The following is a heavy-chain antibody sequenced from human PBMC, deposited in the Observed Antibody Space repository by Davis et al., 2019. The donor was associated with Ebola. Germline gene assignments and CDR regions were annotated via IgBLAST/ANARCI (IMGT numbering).Heavy chain of an antibody. CDR1: GYSFTSYW. CDR3: ARQGYYDSSGYSSYYYYGMDV. CDR2: IDPSDSYT. V-gene: IGHV5-10-1*01. D-gene: IGHD3-22*01. J-gene: IGHJ6*02. Sequence: GESLKISCKGSGYSFTSYWISWVRQMPGKGLEWMGRIDPSDSYTNYSPSFQGHVTISADKSISTAYLQWSSLKASDTAMYYCARQGYYDSSGYSSYYYYGMDVWGQGTTVTVSS.